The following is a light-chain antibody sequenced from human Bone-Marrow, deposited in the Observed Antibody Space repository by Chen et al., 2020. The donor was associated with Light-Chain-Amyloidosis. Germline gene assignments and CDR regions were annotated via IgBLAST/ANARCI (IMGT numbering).Light chain of an antibody. V-gene: IGLV2-14*03. Sequence: QSALTQPASVSGSPGQSITISCTGTSSDVGGYNYVSWYQQHPGKAPKHMIYDVSNRPSGVSNRFSGSKSGNTASLTISGLQAEDAADYYCSSYTSSSTLAFGGGTKLTVL. CDR2: DVS. CDR3: SSYTSSSTLA. CDR1: SSDVGGYNY. J-gene: IGLJ3*02.